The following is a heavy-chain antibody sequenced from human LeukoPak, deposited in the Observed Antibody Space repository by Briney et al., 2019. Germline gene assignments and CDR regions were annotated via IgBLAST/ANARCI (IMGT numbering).Heavy chain of an antibody. CDR1: GGSISSYY. CDR2: IYYSGST. D-gene: IGHD5-18*01. CDR3: ARDGQYSYGSAYFDY. Sequence: SETLSLTCTVSGGSISSYYWSWIRQPPGKELEWIGYIYYSGSTNYNPSLKSRVTISVDTSKNQFSLKLSSVTAADTAVYYCARDGQYSYGSAYFDYWGQGTLVTVSS. V-gene: IGHV4-59*01. J-gene: IGHJ4*02.